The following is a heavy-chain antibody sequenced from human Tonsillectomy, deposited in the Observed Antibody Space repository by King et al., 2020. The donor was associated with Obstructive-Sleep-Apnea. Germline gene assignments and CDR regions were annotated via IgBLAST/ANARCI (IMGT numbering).Heavy chain of an antibody. J-gene: IGHJ4*02. D-gene: IGHD5-18*01. CDR2: IYYRGTT. CDR1: DASISGFY. V-gene: IGHV4-59*01. Sequence: QLQESGPGLVKPSETLSLTCTVSDASISGFYWSWIRQPPGKGLEWIGHIYYRGTTHYNPSLKSRVTISVDMSKNQFSLKLCSVTAADTAMYYCAREDNYGIFDYWGQGTLVTVSS. CDR3: AREDNYGIFDY.